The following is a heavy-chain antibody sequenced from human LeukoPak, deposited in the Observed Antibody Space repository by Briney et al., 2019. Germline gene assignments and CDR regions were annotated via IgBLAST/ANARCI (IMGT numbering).Heavy chain of an antibody. CDR2: INPNSGGT. CDR3: ARGRKRWLQLAGFDY. CDR1: GYTFTGYY. D-gene: IGHD5-24*01. V-gene: IGHV1-2*06. J-gene: IGHJ4*02. Sequence: ASVKVSCKASGYTFTGYYMHWVRQAPGQGLEWMGRINPNSGGTNYAQKFQGRVTMTRDTSISTAYMELSRLRSDDTAVYYCARGRKRWLQLAGFDYWGQGTLVTVSS.